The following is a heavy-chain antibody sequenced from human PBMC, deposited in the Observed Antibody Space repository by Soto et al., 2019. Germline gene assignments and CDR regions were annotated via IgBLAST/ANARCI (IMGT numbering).Heavy chain of an antibody. D-gene: IGHD2-15*01. Sequence: EVQLVESGGGLIQPGESLRLSCTASGFTVSSKYMSWVRQAPGKGLEWVSVIYSGGTTYYADSVKGRFTISRDNSKNMPDLQMNSLNAEYTAVYYCASHEAGGSYGYFALWGRGTLVTVSS. CDR2: IYSGGTT. CDR1: GFTVSSKY. J-gene: IGHJ2*01. V-gene: IGHV3-53*01. CDR3: ASHEAGGSYGYFAL.